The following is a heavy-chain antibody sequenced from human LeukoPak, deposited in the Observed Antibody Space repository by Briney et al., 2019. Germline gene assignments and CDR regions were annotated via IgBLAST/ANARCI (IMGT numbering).Heavy chain of an antibody. CDR3: ARSASGSSLGYGMDV. Sequence: GSLRLSCAASGFTFSSYGMHWVRQAPGKGLEWVAVIWYDGSNKYYADSVKGRFTISRDNSKNTLYLQMNSLRAEDTAVYYCARSASGSSLGYGMDVWGQGTTVTVSS. CDR1: GFTFSSYG. V-gene: IGHV3-33*01. J-gene: IGHJ6*02. D-gene: IGHD6-13*01. CDR2: IWYDGSNK.